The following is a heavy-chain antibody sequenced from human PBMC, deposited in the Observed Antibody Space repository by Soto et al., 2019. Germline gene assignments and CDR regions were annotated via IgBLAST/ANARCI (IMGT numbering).Heavy chain of an antibody. CDR2: ISSDGSST. D-gene: IGHD2-2*01. V-gene: IGHV3-74*01. CDR3: ARVPYCSSSSCYSCFDS. CDR1: GFTLSNYW. J-gene: IGHJ4*02. Sequence: EVQLVESGGGLVQPGGSLRLSCAASGFTLSNYWMHWARQAPGKGLVWVSRISSDGSSTNYADSVKGRFTISRDNAKNTRHLQMNSLRAEDTAVYYCARVPYCSSSSCYSCFDSWGQGTLVTVSS.